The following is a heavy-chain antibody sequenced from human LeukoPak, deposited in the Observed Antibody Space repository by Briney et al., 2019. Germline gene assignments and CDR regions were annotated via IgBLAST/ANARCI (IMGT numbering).Heavy chain of an antibody. J-gene: IGHJ6*03. Sequence: PSETLSLTCTVSGGSISSYYWSWIRQPAGKGLEWIGRIYTSGSTNYNPSLKSRVTMSVDTSKNQFSLKLRSVTAAETAVYYCARGYNWGSPTRNFYYLDVWGKGTTVTVSS. CDR1: GGSISSYY. CDR3: ARGYNWGSPTRNFYYLDV. V-gene: IGHV4-4*07. D-gene: IGHD7-27*01. CDR2: IYTSGST.